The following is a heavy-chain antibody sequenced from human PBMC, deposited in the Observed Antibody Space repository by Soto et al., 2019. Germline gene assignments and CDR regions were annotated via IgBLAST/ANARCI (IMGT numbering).Heavy chain of an antibody. CDR2: IYYSGST. V-gene: IGHV4-39*01. Sequence: QLQLQESGPGLVKPSETLSLTCTVSGGSISSSSYYWGWIRQPPGKGLEWIGSIYYSGSTYYNPSLMSRVTISVDTSKNQFSLKLSSVTAADTAVYYCARTYSGYDSNFDYRGQGTLVTVSS. J-gene: IGHJ4*02. CDR3: ARTYSGYDSNFDY. D-gene: IGHD5-12*01. CDR1: GGSISSSSYY.